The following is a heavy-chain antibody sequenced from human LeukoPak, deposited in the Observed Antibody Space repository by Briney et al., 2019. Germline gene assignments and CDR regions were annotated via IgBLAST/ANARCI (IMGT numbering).Heavy chain of an antibody. CDR3: ARGPWLGAFDI. Sequence: SETLSLTCTVSGGSISSDDYYWSWIRQPPGKGLECIGYIYYSGSTYYNPSLKSRVTISVDTSKNQFSLKLSSVTAADTAVYYCARGPWLGAFDIWGQGTMVTVSS. D-gene: IGHD3-10*01. CDR2: IYYSGST. CDR1: GGSISSDDYY. V-gene: IGHV4-30-4*01. J-gene: IGHJ3*02.